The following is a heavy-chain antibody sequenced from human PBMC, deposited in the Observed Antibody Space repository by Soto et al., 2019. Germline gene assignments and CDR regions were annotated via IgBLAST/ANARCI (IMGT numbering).Heavy chain of an antibody. Sequence: HPGGSLRLSCAASGFTFGSYAMSWVRQAPGKGLEWVSAISGSGGSTYYADSVKGRFTISRDNSKNTLYLQMNSLRAEDTAVYYCAPDFDFWSGYGRYVDYWGQGTLVTVSS. CDR2: ISGSGGST. CDR3: APDFDFWSGYGRYVDY. V-gene: IGHV3-23*01. D-gene: IGHD3-3*01. CDR1: GFTFGSYA. J-gene: IGHJ4*02.